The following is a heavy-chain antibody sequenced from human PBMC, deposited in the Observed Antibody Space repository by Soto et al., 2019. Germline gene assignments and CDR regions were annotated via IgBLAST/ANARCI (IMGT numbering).Heavy chain of an antibody. CDR1: GFTFSNAW. D-gene: IGHD6-19*01. CDR2: IKTKTDGGTT. V-gene: IGHV3-15*07. CDR3: TTGTVYTSGWHY. J-gene: IGHJ4*02. Sequence: EVQLVESGGDLVKPGGSLRLSCVGSGFTFSNAWMNWVRQAPGKGLEWVGRIKTKTDGGTTDYAAPVKGRFAISRDDPEDTLFLQLNSLKTEDTAVYYCTTGTVYTSGWHYWGQGTLVTVSS.